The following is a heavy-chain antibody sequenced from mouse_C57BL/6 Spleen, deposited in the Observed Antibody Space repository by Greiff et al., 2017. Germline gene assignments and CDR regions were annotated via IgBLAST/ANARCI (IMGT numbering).Heavy chain of an antibody. CDR3: ARRLYGSSYAMDY. J-gene: IGHJ4*01. CDR1: GYAFSSSW. Sequence: QVQLQQSGPELVKPGASVKISCKASGYAFSSSWMNWVKPRPGKGLEWIGRIYPGDGDTNYNGKFKGKATLTADKSSSTAYMQLSSLTSEDSAVYFCARRLYGSSYAMDYWGQGTSVTVSS. D-gene: IGHD1-1*01. CDR2: IYPGDGDT. V-gene: IGHV1-82*01.